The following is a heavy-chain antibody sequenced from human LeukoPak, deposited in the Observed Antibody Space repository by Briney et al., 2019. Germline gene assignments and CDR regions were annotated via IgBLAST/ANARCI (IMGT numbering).Heavy chain of an antibody. D-gene: IGHD2-15*01. CDR1: GFTFSTFT. V-gene: IGHV3-48*02. J-gene: IGHJ3*02. CDR2: IISTGTTI. Sequence: PGGSLRLSCAASGFTFSTFTVNWVRQAPGKGLEWVSSIISTGTTIYYADSVKGRFTISRDNAKNSLYLQMNSLRDEDTALYYCATTVGYCSGGTCFRRAFDIWGQGTQVTVSS. CDR3: ATTVGYCSGGTCFRRAFDI.